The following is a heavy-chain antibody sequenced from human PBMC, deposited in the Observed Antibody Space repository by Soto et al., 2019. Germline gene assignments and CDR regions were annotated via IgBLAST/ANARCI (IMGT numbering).Heavy chain of an antibody. J-gene: IGHJ5*02. CDR1: GGTFSSYA. V-gene: IGHV1-69*06. CDR2: IIPIFGTA. D-gene: IGHD2-21*02. CDR3: ARHYCGGDCYWGYNWFDP. Sequence: VASVKVSCKASGGTFSSYAISWVRQAPGQGLEWMGGIIPIFGTANYAQKFQGRVTITADKSTSTAYMELSSLRSEDTAVYYCARHYCGGDCYWGYNWFDPWGQGTLVTVSS.